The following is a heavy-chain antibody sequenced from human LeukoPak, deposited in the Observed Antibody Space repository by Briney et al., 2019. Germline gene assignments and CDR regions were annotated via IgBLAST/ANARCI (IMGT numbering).Heavy chain of an antibody. CDR3: AILGTVVSGRYYFDY. J-gene: IGHJ4*02. CDR1: GGTFSSYA. CDR2: IIPIFGTA. D-gene: IGHD3-10*01. V-gene: IGHV1-69*05. Sequence: SVKVSCKASGGTFSSYAISWVRQAPGQGLEWMGGIIPIFGTANYAQKFQGRVTITTDESTSTAYMELSSLRSEDTAVYYCAILGTVVSGRYYFDYWGQRTLVTVSS.